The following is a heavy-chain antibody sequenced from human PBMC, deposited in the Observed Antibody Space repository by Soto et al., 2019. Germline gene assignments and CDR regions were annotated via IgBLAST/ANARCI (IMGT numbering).Heavy chain of an antibody. CDR2: IIPIPGTT. CDR3: ARSQGSSTSLEIYYYYYYGMDV. D-gene: IGHD2-2*01. V-gene: IGHV1-69*01. CDR1: GGTFGSYA. Sequence: QVRLVQSGAEVKKPGSSVKVSCKASGGTFGSYAISWVRQAPGQGLEWMGGIIPIPGTTNYAQKFQGRVTIAADESTSTAYMELSSLSSEDTAVYYCARSQGSSTSLEIYYYYYYGMDVWGQGTTVTVSS. J-gene: IGHJ6*02.